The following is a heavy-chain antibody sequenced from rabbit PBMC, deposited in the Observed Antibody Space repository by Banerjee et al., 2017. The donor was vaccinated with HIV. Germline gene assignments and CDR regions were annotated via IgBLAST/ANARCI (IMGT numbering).Heavy chain of an antibody. CDR1: GFSFSGTDY. V-gene: IGHV1S45*01. CDR2: IGNSWIENT. Sequence: QEELGESGGDLGKPGGSLTLTCTASGFSFSGTDYICWVRQAPGKGLEWIACIGNSWIENTYYASWAKGRFTISKTSSTTVTLQMTSLTAADTATYFCARDTTNTGGDVFNLWGQGTLVTVS. J-gene: IGHJ4*01. CDR3: ARDTTNTGGDVFNL. D-gene: IGHD1-1*01.